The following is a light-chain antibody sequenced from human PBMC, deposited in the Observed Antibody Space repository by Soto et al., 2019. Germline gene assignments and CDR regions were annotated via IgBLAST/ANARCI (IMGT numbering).Light chain of an antibody. J-gene: IGLJ1*01. CDR2: QVS. CDR3: SSFTSTHTYV. Sequence: QSVLTQPASVPGSPGQSMTISCTGSSSDVGGYHYVSWYQQHPGKAPKLIIYQVSHRPSGVSDRFSGSKSGNTASLTISGLQGEDEATYYCSSFTSTHTYVFGTGTKVTVL. CDR1: SSDVGGYHY. V-gene: IGLV2-14*03.